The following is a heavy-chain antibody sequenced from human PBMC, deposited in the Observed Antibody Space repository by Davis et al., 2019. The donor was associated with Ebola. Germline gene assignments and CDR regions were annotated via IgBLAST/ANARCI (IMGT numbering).Heavy chain of an antibody. J-gene: IGHJ6*02. CDR2: TYYKSKWYN. CDR1: GDSVSSNTIP. CDR3: ARGWFRSGMDV. D-gene: IGHD6-19*01. Sequence: HSQTLSLTCAISGDSVSSNTIPWNWIRQSPSRGLEWLGRTYYKSKWYNDYAPSVVGRITINPDTSKNQFSLQLNSVTPEDTAVYYCARGWFRSGMDVWGPGTTVTVSS. V-gene: IGHV6-1*01.